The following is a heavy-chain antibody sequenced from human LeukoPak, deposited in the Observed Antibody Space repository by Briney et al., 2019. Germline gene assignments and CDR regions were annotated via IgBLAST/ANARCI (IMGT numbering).Heavy chain of an antibody. CDR3: ARDDGSYYYDSSGQYHALGDY. D-gene: IGHD3-22*01. CDR2: MSSAGRTI. CDR1: GFPFSDYY. Sequence: GGSLRLSCAASGFPFSDYYMSWIRQAPGKGLEWVAFMSSAGRTIYYADSVKGRFTISRDNAKKSLYLQMDSLRAEDTAVYYCARDDGSYYYDSSGQYHALGDYWGQGTLVTVSS. V-gene: IGHV3-11*01. J-gene: IGHJ4*02.